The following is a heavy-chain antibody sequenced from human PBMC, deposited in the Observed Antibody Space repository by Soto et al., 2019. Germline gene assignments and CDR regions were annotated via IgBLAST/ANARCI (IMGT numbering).Heavy chain of an antibody. J-gene: IGHJ4*02. CDR1: GFTFSTYG. D-gene: IGHD2-8*01. Sequence: QVQLVESGGGVVQPGRSLRLSCAASGFTFSTYGMHWVRQAPGKGLEWVSVISYDGSDKYYADSVKGRFTISRDNSKNTLYLQMSSRRAEDTAVYYCTKDGLHGLYLDSYEFDYWGQGTLVTVSS. CDR3: TKDGLHGLYLDSYEFDY. CDR2: ISYDGSDK. V-gene: IGHV3-30*18.